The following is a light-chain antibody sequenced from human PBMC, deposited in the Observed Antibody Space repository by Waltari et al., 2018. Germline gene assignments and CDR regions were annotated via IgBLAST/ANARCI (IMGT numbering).Light chain of an antibody. CDR2: NDN. CDR3: QLWDIGSDHKV. CDR1: KIGGKS. J-gene: IGLJ1*01. Sequence: SYVLIQQPSVSVAPGKTATRTCGGNKIGGKSGHWYQQKPGQAPVLVVYNDNDRPSGIPERFSGSNSGNTATLTISRVEVGDEADYYCQLWDIGSDHKVFGSGTNVIVL. V-gene: IGLV3-21*03.